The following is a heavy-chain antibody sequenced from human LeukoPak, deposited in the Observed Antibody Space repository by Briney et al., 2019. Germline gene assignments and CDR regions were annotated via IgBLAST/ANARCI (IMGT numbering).Heavy chain of an antibody. CDR2: INPGGNEI. V-gene: IGHV3-7*05. D-gene: IGHD3-16*01. J-gene: IGHJ3*02. CDR3: ARDPAFGAVDI. CDR1: GFTFSSSW. Sequence: RGSLRLSCAASGFTFSSSWMSWVRQAPGRGLYWVADINPGGNEILYADSVEGRFTISRDNAKNSLYLQMNSLTVEDTAVYYCARDPAFGAVDIWGQGTMVTVSS.